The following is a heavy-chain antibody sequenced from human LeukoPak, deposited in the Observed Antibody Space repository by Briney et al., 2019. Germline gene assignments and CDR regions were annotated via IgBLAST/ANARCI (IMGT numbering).Heavy chain of an antibody. D-gene: IGHD3-10*01. CDR1: GGSISSSSYY. J-gene: IGHJ3*02. Sequence: SETLSLTCTVSGGSISSSSYYWGWIRQPAGKGLEWIGRIYTSGSTNYNPSLKSRVTMSVDTPKNQFSLKLSSVTAADTAVYYCARNMRTADSSMVRGKHTDAFDIWGQGTMVTVSS. CDR3: ARNMRTADSSMVRGKHTDAFDI. V-gene: IGHV4-61*02. CDR2: IYTSGST.